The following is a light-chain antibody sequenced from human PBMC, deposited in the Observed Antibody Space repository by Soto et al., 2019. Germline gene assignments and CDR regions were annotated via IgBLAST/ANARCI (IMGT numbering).Light chain of an antibody. CDR3: NQRLT. CDR2: GAS. V-gene: IGKV3-20*01. Sequence: LVLTRSPGPLSLSPGEISTPFCNASQTVSSSYLAWYQQKPGQAPRLLIYGASSRATGIPDRFSGRESGTDFTLPISRLEPGDFAVHYCNQRLTFGRGTKVDIK. J-gene: IGKJ4*01. CDR1: QTVSSSY.